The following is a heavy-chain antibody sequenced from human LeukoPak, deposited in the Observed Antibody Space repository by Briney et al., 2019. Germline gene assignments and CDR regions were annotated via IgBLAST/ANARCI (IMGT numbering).Heavy chain of an antibody. CDR2: ISSSGSTI. D-gene: IGHD3-10*02. J-gene: IGHJ6*04. V-gene: IGHV3-48*03. Sequence: AGGSLRLSCAASVLTFSSYEMNWVRQAPGKGLEGVSYISSSGSTIYYADSVKGRFTISRDNAKNSLYLQMNSLRAEDTAVYYCAELGITMIGGVWGKGTTVTISS. CDR1: VLTFSSYE. CDR3: AELGITMIGGV.